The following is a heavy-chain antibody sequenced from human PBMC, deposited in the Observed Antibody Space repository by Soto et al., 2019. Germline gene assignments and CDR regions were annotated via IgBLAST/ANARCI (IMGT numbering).Heavy chain of an antibody. CDR1: GGSISSYY. Sequence: QVQLQESGPGLVKPSETLSLTCTVSGGSISSYYWSWIRQPPGKGLEWIEYIYYSGSTNYNPSLKSRVTISVDTSKNQFSLKLSSVTAADTAVYYCARLDQYYDFWSGFDPWGQGTLVTVSS. CDR3: ARLDQYYDFWSGFDP. D-gene: IGHD3-3*01. V-gene: IGHV4-59*08. J-gene: IGHJ5*02. CDR2: IYYSGST.